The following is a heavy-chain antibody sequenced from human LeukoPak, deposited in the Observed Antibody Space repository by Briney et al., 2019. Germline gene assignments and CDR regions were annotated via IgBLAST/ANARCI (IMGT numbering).Heavy chain of an antibody. CDR3: ARVRYSGSYYEDY. CDR2: ISSSGSTI. D-gene: IGHD1-26*01. V-gene: IGHV3-11*01. J-gene: IGHJ4*02. Sequence: PGGSLRLSCAASGFTFSDYYMSWISQAPGKGLEWVSYISSSGSTIYYADSVKGRFTISRDNAKNSPYLQMNSLRAEDTAVYYCARVRYSGSYYEDYWGQGTLVTVSS. CDR1: GFTFSDYY.